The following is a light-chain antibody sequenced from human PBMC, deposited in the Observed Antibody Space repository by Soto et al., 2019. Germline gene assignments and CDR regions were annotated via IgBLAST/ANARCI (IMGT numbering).Light chain of an antibody. Sequence: QSALTQPASVSGSPGQSITISCTGTSSDVGGYNYVSWYQQHPGTAPKLMIYDVSNRPAGVSNPFSGSKSGNTASLTISGLQAEDEADYYCSSYTSSSTLVVFGTGTKLTVL. CDR1: SSDVGGYNY. J-gene: IGLJ1*01. V-gene: IGLV2-14*01. CDR2: DVS. CDR3: SSYTSSSTLVV.